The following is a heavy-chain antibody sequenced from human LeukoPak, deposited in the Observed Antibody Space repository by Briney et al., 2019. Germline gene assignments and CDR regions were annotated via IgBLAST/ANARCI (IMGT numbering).Heavy chain of an antibody. Sequence: ASVKVSCKASGYTFTGYYMHWVRQAPGQGLEWMGWINPNSGGTNYAQKFQGRVTMTRDTSISTVYMELSRLRSDDTAVYYCASRRDGYNNFFDYWGQGTLVTVSS. CDR2: INPNSGGT. D-gene: IGHD5-24*01. V-gene: IGHV1-2*02. J-gene: IGHJ4*02. CDR1: GYTFTGYY. CDR3: ASRRDGYNNFFDY.